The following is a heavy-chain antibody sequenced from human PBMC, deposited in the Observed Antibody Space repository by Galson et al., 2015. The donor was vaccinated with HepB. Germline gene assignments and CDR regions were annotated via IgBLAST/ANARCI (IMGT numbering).Heavy chain of an antibody. Sequence: CAISGDSVSSNYFTWNRIRQSPSRGPEWLGRTYYRSKWQNDYAVSVKSRITINPDTSKNQFSLHLNSVTPEDTAVYYCARVEGGLFVTWGQGTMVIVSS. V-gene: IGHV6-1*01. CDR2: TYYRSKWQN. D-gene: IGHD3-16*01. J-gene: IGHJ3*02. CDR3: ARVEGGLFVT. CDR1: GDSVSSNYFT.